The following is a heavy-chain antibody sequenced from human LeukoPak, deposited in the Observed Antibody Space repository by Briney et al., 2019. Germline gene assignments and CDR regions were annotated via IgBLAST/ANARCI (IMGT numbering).Heavy chain of an antibody. CDR3: ARVEAYCTRTSCHDY. V-gene: IGHV1-18*01. J-gene: IGHJ4*02. D-gene: IGHD2-2*01. CDR1: GYTFTSYG. Sequence: GASVKVSCKASGYTFTSYGISWVRQAPGQGLEWIGWISAYSGNRNYAQKLQGRVTMTTDTSTSTAYMELRSLRSDDTAVYYCARVEAYCTRTSCHDYWGQGTLVTVSS. CDR2: ISAYSGNR.